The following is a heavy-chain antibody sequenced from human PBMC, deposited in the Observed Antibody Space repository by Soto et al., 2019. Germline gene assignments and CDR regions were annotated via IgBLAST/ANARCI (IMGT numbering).Heavy chain of an antibody. V-gene: IGHV3-13*01. J-gene: IGHJ4*02. Sequence: GGSLRLSCAASGFTFSSYDMHWVRQTTGKGLEWVSTIGTAGDTYYPGSVQGRFTISRENAKNSLYLQMNSLRAGDTAVYYCARTRQYCTNGVCYYFFDYWGQGTLVTVSS. D-gene: IGHD2-8*01. CDR3: ARTRQYCTNGVCYYFFDY. CDR2: IGTAGDT. CDR1: GFTFSSYD.